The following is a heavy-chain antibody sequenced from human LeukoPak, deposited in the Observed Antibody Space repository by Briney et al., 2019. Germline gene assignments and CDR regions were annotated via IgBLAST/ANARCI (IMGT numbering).Heavy chain of an antibody. CDR1: GFTFSDSY. Sequence: PGGSLRLSCAASGFTFSDSYMSWIRQAPGKGLEWVSSISSSRSYIYYADSVKGRFTISRDNAKNSLYLQMNSLRAEDTAVYYCARALDIVATITPIDYWGQGTLVTVSS. CDR2: ISSSRSYI. V-gene: IGHV3-11*06. CDR3: ARALDIVATITPIDY. D-gene: IGHD5-12*01. J-gene: IGHJ4*02.